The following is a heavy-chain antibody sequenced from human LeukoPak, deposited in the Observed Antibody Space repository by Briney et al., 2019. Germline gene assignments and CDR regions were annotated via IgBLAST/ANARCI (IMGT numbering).Heavy chain of an antibody. Sequence: SVKVSCKASGGTFSSHVISWVRQAPGQGLEWMGRINPIVGASIYAQKLQGRVTITADKSTSTAYIELSSLGSEDTAVYYCASPSSHYDVWRGYSMFQLWGQGTLVIVSS. CDR3: ASPSSHYDVWRGYSMFQL. CDR1: GGTFSSHV. J-gene: IGHJ1*01. CDR2: INPIVGAS. D-gene: IGHD3-3*01. V-gene: IGHV1-69*04.